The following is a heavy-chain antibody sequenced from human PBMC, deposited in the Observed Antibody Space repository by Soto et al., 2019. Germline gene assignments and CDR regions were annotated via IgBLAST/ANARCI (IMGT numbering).Heavy chain of an antibody. CDR3: VTYRITARMDH. CDR2: VSGGGDYP. D-gene: IGHD3-10*01. J-gene: IGHJ4*02. Sequence: EVQLLQSGGSLVRPGRSLRLSCAASGFVFSSHAMSWVRQAPGKGLEWVSAVSGGGDYPYYAGSVKGRFTISRDNSKNTLYLQMNSLRADDTAVYYCVTYRITARMDHWGQGTLVTVSS. CDR1: GFVFSSHA. V-gene: IGHV3-23*01.